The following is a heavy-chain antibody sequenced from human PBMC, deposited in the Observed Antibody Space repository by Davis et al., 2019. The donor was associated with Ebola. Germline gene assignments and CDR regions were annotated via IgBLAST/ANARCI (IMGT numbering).Heavy chain of an antibody. Sequence: GESLKISCAASGFTFSDYYMSWIRQAPGKGLEWVSYISSRSTNTKHADSVKGRFTISRDNAKNSLYLQMNSLRAEDTAVYYCARYELGVCSSTTCYSLDYWGQGTLVTVSS. CDR3: ARYELGVCSSTTCYSLDY. CDR2: ISSRSTNT. CDR1: GFTFSDYY. D-gene: IGHD2-2*01. J-gene: IGHJ4*02. V-gene: IGHV3-11*06.